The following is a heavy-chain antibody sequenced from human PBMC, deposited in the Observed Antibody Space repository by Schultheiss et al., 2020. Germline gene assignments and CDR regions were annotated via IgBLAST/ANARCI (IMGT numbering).Heavy chain of an antibody. Sequence: GGSLRLSCAASGFTFSNAWMSWVRQAPGKGLEWVGRIKSKTDGGTTDYAAPVKGRFTISRDDSKNTLYLQMNSLRAEDTAVYYCASQRPVRIAVAGLDYWGQGTLVTVSS. J-gene: IGHJ4*02. D-gene: IGHD6-19*01. CDR1: GFTFSNAW. CDR2: IKSKTDGGTT. CDR3: ASQRPVRIAVAGLDY. V-gene: IGHV3-15*01.